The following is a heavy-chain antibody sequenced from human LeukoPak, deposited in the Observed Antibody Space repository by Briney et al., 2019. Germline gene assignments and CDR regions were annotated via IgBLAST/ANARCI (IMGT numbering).Heavy chain of an antibody. CDR1: GYTFTSYG. V-gene: IGHV1-18*04. CDR3: ARELRYNWNDILDY. J-gene: IGHJ4*02. Sequence: ASVKVSCKASGYTFTSYGISWVRQAPGQGLEWMGWISAYNGNTSYAQKLQGRVTMTTDTSTSTAYMELRSLRSDDTAVYYCARELRYNWNDILDYWGQGTLVTVSS. CDR2: ISAYNGNT. D-gene: IGHD1-1*01.